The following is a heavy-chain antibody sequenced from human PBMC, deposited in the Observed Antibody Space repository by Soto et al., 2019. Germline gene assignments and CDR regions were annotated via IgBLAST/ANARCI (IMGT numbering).Heavy chain of an antibody. Sequence: EVQLVESGGGLVQPGGSLRLSCAASGFTFSSYSMNWVRQAPGKGLEWVSYIRSSSSTIYYADSVKGRFTISRDNAKNSLYLKMISLGAACTAVYFCASEGGSLNWFDPRGQGTLVSVSS. CDR2: IRSSSSTI. CDR3: ASEGGSLNWFDP. V-gene: IGHV3-48*01. D-gene: IGHD1-26*01. J-gene: IGHJ5*02. CDR1: GFTFSSYS.